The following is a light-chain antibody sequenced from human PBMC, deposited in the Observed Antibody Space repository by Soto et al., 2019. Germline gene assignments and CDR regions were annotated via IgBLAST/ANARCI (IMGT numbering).Light chain of an antibody. CDR1: QNVLYSSNHKNY. J-gene: IGKJ4*01. CDR3: QQYYSSPPT. CDR2: WAS. V-gene: IGKV4-1*01. Sequence: DIVMTQSPDSLAVSLGERATINCKSSQNVLYSSNHKNYLAWYQQKPGQPPKLLIYWASTRESGVPDRFSGSGSVTDFTLTISSLQAEDVAVYYCQQYYSSPPTFGGGTKVEIK.